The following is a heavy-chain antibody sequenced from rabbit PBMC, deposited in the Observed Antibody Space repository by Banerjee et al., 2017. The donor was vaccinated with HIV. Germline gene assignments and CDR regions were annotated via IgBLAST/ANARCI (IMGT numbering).Heavy chain of an antibody. J-gene: IGHJ6*01. Sequence: QEQLVESGGGLVQPEGSLTLTCIASRFSLSSGAMSWVRQAPGKGLEWIAYIYPEYGTTDYASWVNGRFTISRSTSLNTVDLKMTSLTAADTATYFCVRGSSYYSYYYVMDLWGPGTLV. D-gene: IGHD8-1*01. CDR2: IYPEYGTT. CDR1: RFSLSSGA. V-gene: IGHV1S47*01. CDR3: VRGSSYYSYYYVMDL.